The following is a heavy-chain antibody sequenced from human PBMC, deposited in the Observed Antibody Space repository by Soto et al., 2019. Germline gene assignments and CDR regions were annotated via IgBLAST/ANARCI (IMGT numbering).Heavy chain of an antibody. Sequence: ASVKVSCKASEYTFTSYAMHWVRQAPGQRLEWMGWINAGNGNTKYSQKFQGRVTITRDTSASTAYMELSSLRSEDTAVYYCASTPSCSGGSCFLGYFDYWGQGTLVTVSS. J-gene: IGHJ4*02. CDR1: EYTFTSYA. CDR3: ASTPSCSGGSCFLGYFDY. D-gene: IGHD2-15*01. V-gene: IGHV1-3*01. CDR2: INAGNGNT.